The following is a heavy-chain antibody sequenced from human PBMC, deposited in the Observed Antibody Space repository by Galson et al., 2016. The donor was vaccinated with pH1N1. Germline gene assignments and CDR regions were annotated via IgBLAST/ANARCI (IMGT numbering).Heavy chain of an antibody. CDR3: ATSVTYCSGTNCRLGFDY. Sequence: SLRLSYAASGFSVSDNYMSWVRQAPGKGLEWVSVIYSGGLTHYADSVKGRFTISRDNVKNSLYLQMNSLRAEDTAVYYCATSVTYCSGTNCRLGFDYWGQGTLVTVSS. V-gene: IGHV3-53*01. CDR1: GFSVSDNY. J-gene: IGHJ4*02. D-gene: IGHD2-2*01. CDR2: IYSGGLT.